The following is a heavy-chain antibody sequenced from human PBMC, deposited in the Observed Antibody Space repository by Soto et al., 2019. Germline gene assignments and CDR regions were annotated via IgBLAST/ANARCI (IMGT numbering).Heavy chain of an antibody. CDR1: GGSISSGGYS. Sequence: QLQLQESGSGLVKPSQTLSLTCAVSGGSISSGGYSWSWIRQPPGKGLEWIGYIYHSGSTYYNPSIRSRVIISVDRSKNQFSLKLSSVTAADTAVYDCARVGSGYAFDYWGQGTLVTVSS. D-gene: IGHD5-12*01. J-gene: IGHJ4*02. CDR3: ARVGSGYAFDY. V-gene: IGHV4-30-2*01. CDR2: IYHSGST.